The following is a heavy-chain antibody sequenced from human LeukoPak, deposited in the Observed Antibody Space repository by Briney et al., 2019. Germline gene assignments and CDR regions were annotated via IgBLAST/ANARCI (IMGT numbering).Heavy chain of an antibody. CDR1: GDSVSSNSAA. J-gene: IGHJ6*03. Sequence: PSQTLSLTCAISGDSVSSNSAAWNWIRQSPSRGLEWLRRTYYRSKWYNDYAVSVKSRITINPDTSKNQFSLQLNSVTPEDTAVYYCARSRFGVVMTYYYYYMDVWGKGTTVTVSS. V-gene: IGHV6-1*01. CDR2: TYYRSKWYN. D-gene: IGHD3-3*01. CDR3: ARSRFGVVMTYYYYYMDV.